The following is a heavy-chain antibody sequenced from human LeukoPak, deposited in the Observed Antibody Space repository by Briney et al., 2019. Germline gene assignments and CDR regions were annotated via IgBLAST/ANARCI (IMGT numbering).Heavy chain of an antibody. CDR3: AKMSGYFDY. CDR2: ITASGDTT. CDR1: GPTFSSYS. J-gene: IGHJ4*02. D-gene: IGHD5/OR15-5a*01. Sequence: GGSLRLSCEASGPTFSSYSMSWVRQAPGRGLEWVSGITASGDTTYYADSVTGRFTISRDNSKNTLYLQMNSLRVEDTAVYYCAKMSGYFDYRGQGTLVTVSS. V-gene: IGHV3-23*01.